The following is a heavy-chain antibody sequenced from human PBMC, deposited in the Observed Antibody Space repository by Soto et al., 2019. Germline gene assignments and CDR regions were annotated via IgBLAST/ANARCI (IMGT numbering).Heavy chain of an antibody. CDR3: ARDIGSFAYGEGY. J-gene: IGHJ4*02. D-gene: IGHD3-10*01. CDR2: IYYSGST. CDR1: GGSISSGGYY. Sequence: PSETLSLTCTVSGGSISSGGYYWSWIRQHPGKGLEWIGYIYYSGSTYYNPSLKSRVTISVDTSKNQFSLKLSSVTAADTAVYYCARDIGSFAYGEGYWGQGIQVTAPQ. V-gene: IGHV4-31*03.